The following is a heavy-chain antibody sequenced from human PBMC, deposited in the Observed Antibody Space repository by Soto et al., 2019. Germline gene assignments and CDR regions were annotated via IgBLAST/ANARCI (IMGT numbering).Heavy chain of an antibody. D-gene: IGHD2-2*01. CDR2: IYYSGST. CDR3: ARHHEYCSSTSCYDGKDAFDI. J-gene: IGHJ3*02. Sequence: SETLSLTCTVSGGSISSSSYYWGWIRQPPGKGLEWIGSIYYSGSTYYNPSLKSRVTISVDTSKNQFSLKLSSVTAADTAVYYCARHHEYCSSTSCYDGKDAFDIWGQGTMVTVSS. V-gene: IGHV4-39*01. CDR1: GGSISSSSYY.